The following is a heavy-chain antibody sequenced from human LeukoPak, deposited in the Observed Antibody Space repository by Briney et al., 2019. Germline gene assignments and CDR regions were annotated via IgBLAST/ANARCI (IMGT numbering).Heavy chain of an antibody. D-gene: IGHD3-3*01. CDR2: LYTSGNT. Sequence: SETLSLTCTVSGDSVTNATNYWSWIRQPAGKGLEWIGRLYTSGNTNYNPSLKSRVTISVDTSKNQFSLKLSSVTAADTAVYYCAREGPRTWSGYFSSYYYYYMDVWGKGTTVTVSS. CDR1: GDSVTNATNY. CDR3: AREGPRTWSGYFSSYYYYYMDV. V-gene: IGHV4-61*02. J-gene: IGHJ6*03.